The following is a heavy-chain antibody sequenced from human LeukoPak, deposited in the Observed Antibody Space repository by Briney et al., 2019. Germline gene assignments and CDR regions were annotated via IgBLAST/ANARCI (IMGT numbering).Heavy chain of an antibody. D-gene: IGHD3-10*01. Sequence: PSETLSLTCTVSSGSISTGDYYWSWVRQPPGKGLEYIGYIYYSGSTYYNPSLKSRITISVDMSKNQFSLRLSSVTAADTAVYYCARYSGSIDYWGQGTLVTVSS. CDR1: SGSISTGDYY. V-gene: IGHV4-30-4*01. CDR2: IYYSGST. CDR3: ARYSGSIDY. J-gene: IGHJ4*02.